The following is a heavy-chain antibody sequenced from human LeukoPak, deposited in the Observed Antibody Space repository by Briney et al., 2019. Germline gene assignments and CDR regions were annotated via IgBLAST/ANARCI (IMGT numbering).Heavy chain of an antibody. D-gene: IGHD6-13*01. V-gene: IGHV1-2*02. J-gene: IGHJ6*03. Sequence: GASVKVSCKASGGTFSSYAISWVRQAPGQGLEWMGWINPNSGGTNYAQKFQGRVTMTRDTSISTAYMELSRLRSDDTAVYYCARDRRSIAAAGFYYMDVWGKGTTVTVSS. CDR1: GGTFSSYA. CDR2: INPNSGGT. CDR3: ARDRRSIAAAGFYYMDV.